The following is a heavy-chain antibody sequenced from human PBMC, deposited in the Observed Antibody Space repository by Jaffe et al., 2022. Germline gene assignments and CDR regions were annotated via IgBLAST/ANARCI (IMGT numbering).Heavy chain of an antibody. V-gene: IGHV1-2*06. CDR2: INPNSGGT. J-gene: IGHJ5*02. CDR3: ARDPGYVDTAYNWFDP. D-gene: IGHD5-18*01. CDR1: GYTFTGYY. Sequence: QVQLVQSGAEVKKPGASVKVSCKASGYTFTGYYMHWVRQAPGQGLEWMGRINPNSGGTNYAQKFQGRVTMTRDTSISTAYMELSRLRSDDTAVYYCARDPGYVDTAYNWFDPWGQGTLVTVSS.